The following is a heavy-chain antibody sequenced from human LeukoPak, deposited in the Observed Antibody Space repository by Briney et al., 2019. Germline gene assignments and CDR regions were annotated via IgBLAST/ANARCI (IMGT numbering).Heavy chain of an antibody. CDR1: GYTFTGYY. J-gene: IGHJ3*02. CDR3: ARSRTYMVRGARGGAFDI. V-gene: IGHV1-2*02. Sequence: ASVKVSCKASGYTFTGYYMHWVRQAPGQRLEWMGWINPNSCGTNYAQKFQARVTMTRDASISTAYMELSRLRSDDTAVYYCARSRTYMVRGARGGAFDIWGQGTMVAVSS. CDR2: INPNSCGT. D-gene: IGHD3-10*01.